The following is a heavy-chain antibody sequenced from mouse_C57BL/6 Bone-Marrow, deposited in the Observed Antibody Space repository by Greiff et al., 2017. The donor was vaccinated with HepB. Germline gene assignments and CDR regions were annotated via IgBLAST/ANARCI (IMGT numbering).Heavy chain of an antibody. Sequence: DVKLVESGAELVKPGASVKLSCTASGFNIKDYYMHWVKQRTEQGLEWIGRIDPEDGETKHAPKFQGKATITADTSSNTAYLQLSSLTSEDTAVYYCARLLRFSYAMDYWGQGTSVTVSS. CDR2: IDPEDGET. D-gene: IGHD1-1*01. CDR3: ARLLRFSYAMDY. V-gene: IGHV14-2*01. J-gene: IGHJ4*01. CDR1: GFNIKDYY.